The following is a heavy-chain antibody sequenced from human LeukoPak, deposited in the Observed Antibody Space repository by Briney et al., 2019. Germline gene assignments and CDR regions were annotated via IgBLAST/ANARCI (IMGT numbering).Heavy chain of an antibody. V-gene: IGHV1-69*06. Sequence: GASVKVSCKASGGTFSSYAISWVRQAPGQGLEWMGGIIPIFGTANYAQKFQGRVTITADKSTSTAYMELSRLRSDDTAVYYCARGTLGRYSGSPGVRGDYWGQGTLVTVSS. CDR1: GGTFSSYA. D-gene: IGHD1-26*01. CDR2: IIPIFGTA. CDR3: ARGTLGRYSGSPGVRGDY. J-gene: IGHJ4*02.